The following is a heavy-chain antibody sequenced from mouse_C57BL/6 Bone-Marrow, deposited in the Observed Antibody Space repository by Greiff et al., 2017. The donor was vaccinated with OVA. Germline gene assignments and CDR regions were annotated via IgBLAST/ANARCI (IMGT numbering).Heavy chain of an antibody. CDR3: AFLYYYGSRYFDV. D-gene: IGHD1-1*01. J-gene: IGHJ1*03. CDR1: GYTFTDYN. CDR2: INPNNGGT. V-gene: IGHV1-18*01. Sequence: VQLQQPGPELVKPGASVKIPCKASGYTFTDYNMDWVKQSHGKSLEWIGDINPNNGGTIYNQKFKGKATLTVDKSSSTAYMELISLTSEDTAVYYCAFLYYYGSRYFDVWGTGTTVTVSS.